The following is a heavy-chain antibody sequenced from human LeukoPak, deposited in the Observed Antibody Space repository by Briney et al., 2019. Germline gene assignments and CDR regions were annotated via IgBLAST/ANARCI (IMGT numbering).Heavy chain of an antibody. Sequence: GASVKVSCKASGFTLTGYYMHWVRQAPGQGLEWMGWINPNSGGTNYAQKFQGRVTMARDTSISTAYMELSRLRSDDTAVYYCARGMGRSGVRYFDYYFDYWGQGTLVTVSS. J-gene: IGHJ4*02. V-gene: IGHV1-2*02. D-gene: IGHD3-9*01. CDR2: INPNSGGT. CDR1: GFTLTGYY. CDR3: ARGMGRSGVRYFDYYFDY.